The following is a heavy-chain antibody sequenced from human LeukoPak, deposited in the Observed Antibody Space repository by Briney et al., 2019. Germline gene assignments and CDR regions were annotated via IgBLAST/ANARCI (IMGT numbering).Heavy chain of an antibody. Sequence: GGSLRLSCAASGFTFSSYWMSWVRQAPGKGLEWVANIKQDGSEKYYVDSVKGRFTISRDNAKNSLYLQMNSLRAEDTAVYYCAREKYYDSSGYTGYLWGQGTMVTVSS. V-gene: IGHV3-7*01. CDR3: AREKYYDSSGYTGYL. CDR1: GFTFSSYW. J-gene: IGHJ3*01. CDR2: IKQDGSEK. D-gene: IGHD3-22*01.